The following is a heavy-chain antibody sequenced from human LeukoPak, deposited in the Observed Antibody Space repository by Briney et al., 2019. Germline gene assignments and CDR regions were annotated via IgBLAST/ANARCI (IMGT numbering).Heavy chain of an antibody. CDR3: AVPSWDPFGY. V-gene: IGHV3-7*01. D-gene: IGHD1-26*01. Sequence: PGGSLRLSCGPSGFTFSPYWVRWVRLATGKGVESVANINQDGSEKYYVDSVKGRLNISRDNAKNSLYLEMNSLKVEDTAVYYCAVPSWDPFGYWGQGTPVTVSS. J-gene: IGHJ4*02. CDR1: GFTFSPYW. CDR2: INQDGSEK.